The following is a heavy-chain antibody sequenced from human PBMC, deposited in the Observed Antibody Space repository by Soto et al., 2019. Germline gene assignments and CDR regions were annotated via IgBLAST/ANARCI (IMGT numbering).Heavy chain of an antibody. V-gene: IGHV4-30-4*01. CDR3: ARDLWGYCGTDCYPLDV. J-gene: IGHJ6*02. CDR1: GVSFSSGDYY. CDR2: IYYSDNT. Sequence: SETLSLTCTVSGVSFSSGDYYWSWIRQPPGKGLEWIGYIYYSDNTYSNPSLKSRVAISGDTSRNQFSLRLSSVTAADTAVYYCARDLWGYCGTDCYPLDVWGQGTTVTVSS. D-gene: IGHD2-21*02.